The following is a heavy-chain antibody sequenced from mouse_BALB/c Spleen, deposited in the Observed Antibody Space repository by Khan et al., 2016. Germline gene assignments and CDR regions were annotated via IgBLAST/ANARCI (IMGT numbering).Heavy chain of an antibody. Sequence: VQLQESGPGLVAPSQSLSITCTVSGFSLTGYGVNWVRQPPGKGLEWLGKIWADGRTDYNSALKSRVSISKDNSKSQVVLKMNSLQTDDTANYYCSSDYDWFAYWGQGTLVIVSA. J-gene: IGHJ3*01. CDR2: IWADGRT. V-gene: IGHV2-6-7*01. CDR1: GFSLTGYG. D-gene: IGHD2-12*01. CDR3: SSDYDWFAY.